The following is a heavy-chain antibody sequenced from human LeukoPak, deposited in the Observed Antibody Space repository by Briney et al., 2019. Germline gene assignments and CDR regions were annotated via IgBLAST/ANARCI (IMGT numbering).Heavy chain of an antibody. J-gene: IGHJ5*02. D-gene: IGHD2-2*01. CDR1: GGSISSGGFF. Sequence: MTSQTLSLTCTVSGGSISSGGFFWSWIRQSPGKGLECIGYIYYSGSTYYNPSLKSRVTISVDTSKNQFSLKLSSVTAADTAVYYCARVPQFVVALFDPWGQGTLVTVSS. CDR3: ARVPQFVVALFDP. CDR2: IYYSGST. V-gene: IGHV4-30-4*01.